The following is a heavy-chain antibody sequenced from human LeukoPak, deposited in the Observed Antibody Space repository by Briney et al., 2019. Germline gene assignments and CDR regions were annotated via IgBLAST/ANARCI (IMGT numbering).Heavy chain of an antibody. J-gene: IGHJ4*02. Sequence: QPGGSLRLSCAASGFTFSSYEMNWVRQAPGKGLEWVSYISSSGSTIYYADSVKGRFTISRDNAKNSLYLQMNSLRAEDTAVYYCARDPGIVATIRGYFDYWGQGTLVTVSS. V-gene: IGHV3-48*03. CDR2: ISSSGSTI. CDR3: ARDPGIVATIRGYFDY. CDR1: GFTFSSYE. D-gene: IGHD5-12*01.